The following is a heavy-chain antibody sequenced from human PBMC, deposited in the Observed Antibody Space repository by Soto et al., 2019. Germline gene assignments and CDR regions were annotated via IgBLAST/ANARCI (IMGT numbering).Heavy chain of an antibody. CDR3: ARDLRSVWRPDCYFDY. CDR1: GFTFSSYW. Sequence: GGSLRLSCAASGFTFSSYWMSWVRQAPGKGLEWVANIKQDGSEKYYVDSVKGRFTISRDNAKNSLYLQMNSLRAEDTAVYSCARDLRSVWRPDCYFDYWGQGTLVTVSS. CDR2: IKQDGSEK. V-gene: IGHV3-7*01. J-gene: IGHJ4*02. D-gene: IGHD2-8*01.